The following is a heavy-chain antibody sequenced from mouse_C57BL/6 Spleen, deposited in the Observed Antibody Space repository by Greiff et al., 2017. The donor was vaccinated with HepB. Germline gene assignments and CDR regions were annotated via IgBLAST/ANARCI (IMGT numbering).Heavy chain of an antibody. V-gene: IGHV1-81*01. CDR1: GYTFTSYG. CDR3: ARVGEEKYYFYY. Sequence: QMQLKQSGAELARPGASVKLSCKASGYTFTSYGISWVKQRTGKGLEWIGEIYPRSGNTYYNEKFKGKATLTADKSSSTAYMELRSLTSEDSAVYYCARVGEEKYYFYYWGQGTTLTVSS. J-gene: IGHJ2*01. CDR2: IYPRSGNT.